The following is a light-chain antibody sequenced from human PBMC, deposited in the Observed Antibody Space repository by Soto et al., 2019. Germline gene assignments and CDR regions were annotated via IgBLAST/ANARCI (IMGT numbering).Light chain of an antibody. J-gene: IGKJ1*01. CDR3: QQYHIYSWT. CDR1: QGIRND. Sequence: AIQMTQSPSSLSASVGDRVTITCLASQGIRNDLGWYQQKPGKAPKLLIYAASSLQSGVPSRFSASGSGTEFSLTISSLQADDFATYYCQQYHIYSWTFGQGTKVDI. V-gene: IGKV1-6*01. CDR2: AAS.